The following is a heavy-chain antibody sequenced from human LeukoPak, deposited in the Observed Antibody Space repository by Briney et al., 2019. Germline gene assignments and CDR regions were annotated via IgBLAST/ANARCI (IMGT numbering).Heavy chain of an antibody. J-gene: IGHJ4*02. CDR1: GGSVSGNY. Sequence: PSETLSLTCTVSGGSVSGNYWSWIRQPPGKGLEWIGYIYYSGSPKYNTSLKSRVTISVDTSKNQFSLNLTSVTAADTAVYYCARGGIAAAALVHLDYWGQGTLVTVSS. CDR2: IYYSGSP. V-gene: IGHV4-59*02. D-gene: IGHD6-13*01. CDR3: ARGGIAAAALVHLDY.